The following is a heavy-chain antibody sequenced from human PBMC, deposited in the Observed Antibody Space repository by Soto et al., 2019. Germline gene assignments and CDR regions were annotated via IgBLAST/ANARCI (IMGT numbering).Heavy chain of an antibody. CDR2: VNPILSLS. V-gene: IGHV1-69*02. D-gene: IGHD3-10*01. Sequence: QVQLVQSGAEVKRPGSSVTVSCKASGDTFSFYSINWVRQAPGLGLEWMGRVNPILSLSNYAQRFQGRVTMTADKSTSTACLVISVLRWQETGIYYCATGDGPGCRAFDCAGQG. CDR3: ATGDGPGCRAFDC. J-gene: IGHJ4*02. CDR1: GDTFSFYS.